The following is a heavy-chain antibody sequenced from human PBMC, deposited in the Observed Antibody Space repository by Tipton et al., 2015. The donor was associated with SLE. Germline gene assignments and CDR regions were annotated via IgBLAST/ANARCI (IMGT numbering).Heavy chain of an antibody. V-gene: IGHV4-38-2*02. CDR1: LYSIGSGFY. J-gene: IGHJ4*02. D-gene: IGHD4-17*01. CDR2: VCNSVST. CDR3: ARVETTVSHPDY. Sequence: TLSLTCTVSLYSIGSGFYWDWVRQAPGKGLEWIACVCNSVSTNYDPSLKSRGTISVDTSKNHFSLELTSVTAADTAVYYCARVETTVSHPDYWGQGTLVTVSS.